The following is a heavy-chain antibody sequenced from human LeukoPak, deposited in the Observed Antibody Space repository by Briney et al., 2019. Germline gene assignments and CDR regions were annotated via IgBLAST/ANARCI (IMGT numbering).Heavy chain of an antibody. J-gene: IGHJ4*02. CDR2: INPNSGGT. V-gene: IGHV1-2*02. CDR1: GYTFTNYG. CDR3: ARVSAAPDY. D-gene: IGHD2-2*01. Sequence: VASVKVSCKASGYTFTNYGISWVRQAPGQGLEWMGWINPNSGGTNYAQKFQGRVTMTRDTSISTAYMELSRLRSDDTAVYYCARVSAAPDYWGQGTLVTVSS.